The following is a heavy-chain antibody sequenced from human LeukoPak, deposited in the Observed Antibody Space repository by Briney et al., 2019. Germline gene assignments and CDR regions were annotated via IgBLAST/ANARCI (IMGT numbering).Heavy chain of an antibody. D-gene: IGHD5-24*01. CDR2: IDHSGST. CDR1: GYSISSGNY. CDR3: ARGRDGYRDAFDI. J-gene: IGHJ3*02. Sequence: SETLSLTCTVSGYSISSGNYWGWIRQPPGKGLEWMGSIDHSGSTYYNPSLKSRVTISVDMSKNQFSLKLSSVTAADTAVYYCARGRDGYRDAFDIWGQGTMVTVSS. V-gene: IGHV4-38-2*02.